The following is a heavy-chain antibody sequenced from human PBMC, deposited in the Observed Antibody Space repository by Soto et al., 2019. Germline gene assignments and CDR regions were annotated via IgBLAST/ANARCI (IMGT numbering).Heavy chain of an antibody. CDR3: ARPLYCSGGSCYWFDP. CDR1: GCSISSSSYY. V-gene: IGHV4-39*01. D-gene: IGHD2-15*01. Sequence: SETLSLTCTFSGCSISSSSYYLGWIRKPPGKGLEWIGSIYYSGSTYYNPSLKSRVTISVDTSKNQFSLKLSSVTAADTAVYYCARPLYCSGGSCYWFDPWGQGTLVTVSS. CDR2: IYYSGST. J-gene: IGHJ5*02.